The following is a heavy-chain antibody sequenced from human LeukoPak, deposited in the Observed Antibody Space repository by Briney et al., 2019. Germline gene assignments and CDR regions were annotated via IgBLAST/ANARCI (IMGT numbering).Heavy chain of an antibody. V-gene: IGHV1-18*04. D-gene: IGHD1-26*01. J-gene: IGHJ6*02. Sequence: PMASVKVSCKASGYTFTSYGISWVRQAPGQGLEWVAWISAYNSNKNFAEKFQGRVTMTIDTSTSTAYMELRSLKSDNAAVYYCVRHIKPAGPWDGMDVWGQGTTVIISS. CDR2: ISAYNSNK. CDR3: VRHIKPAGPWDGMDV. CDR1: GYTFTSYG.